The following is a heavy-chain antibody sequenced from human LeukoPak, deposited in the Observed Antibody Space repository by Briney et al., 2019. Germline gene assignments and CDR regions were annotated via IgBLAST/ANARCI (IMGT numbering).Heavy chain of an antibody. D-gene: IGHD2-21*02. J-gene: IGHJ4*02. Sequence: SETLSLTCTVSGGSISSSSYYWGWIRQPPGKGLEWIGSMYYSGSTYYNPSLKSRVTMSVDTSKNQFSLKLSSVTAADTAAYYCAKTVTAIAPWYFDYWGQGTLVTVSS. CDR3: AKTVTAIAPWYFDY. V-gene: IGHV4-39*01. CDR1: GGSISSSSYY. CDR2: MYYSGST.